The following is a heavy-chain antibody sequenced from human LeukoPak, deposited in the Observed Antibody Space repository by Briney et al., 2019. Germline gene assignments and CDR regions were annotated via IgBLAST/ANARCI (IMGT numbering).Heavy chain of an antibody. D-gene: IGHD3-10*01. Sequence: GGSLRLSCAASGFTFSSYAMSWVRQAPGKGLEWVSAISGSGGSTYYADSVKGRFTISRDNSKNTLYLQMNSLRAEDTAVYYCAKDPHVLLWFGELLPDFDYWGRGALVTVSS. V-gene: IGHV3-23*01. CDR1: GFTFSSYA. J-gene: IGHJ4*02. CDR3: AKDPHVLLWFGELLPDFDY. CDR2: ISGSGGST.